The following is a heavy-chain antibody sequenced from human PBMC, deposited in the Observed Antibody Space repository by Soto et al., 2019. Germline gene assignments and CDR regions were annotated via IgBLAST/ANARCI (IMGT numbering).Heavy chain of an antibody. J-gene: IGHJ4*02. CDR3: ARFYCSGATCYNNFDC. D-gene: IGHD2-2*02. Sequence: AGGSLRLSCVASGFTFSAYSMPWIRQAPGKGLEWVSDITTSSTYTTYADPVKGRFTISRDNAKNSLFLQMNSLTAEDTAVYYCARFYCSGATCYNNFDCWGQGTLVTVSS. CDR1: GFTFSAYS. CDR2: ITTSSTYT. V-gene: IGHV3-11*06.